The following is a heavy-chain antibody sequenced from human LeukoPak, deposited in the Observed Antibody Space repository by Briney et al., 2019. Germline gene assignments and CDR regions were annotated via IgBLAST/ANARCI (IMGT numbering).Heavy chain of an antibody. CDR2: MNPNSGDT. Sequence: ASVKVSCKASGYTFTNYDNKLVRQAAGQGIEWAGSMNPNSGDTGYVEEFQGRVTMTRDTSMNTAYMELSSLRSEDTAVYYCTRSGFGGGVHFDYWGQGTPVTVSS. D-gene: IGHD3-16*01. CDR1: GYTFTNYD. J-gene: IGHJ4*02. CDR3: TRSGFGGGVHFDY. V-gene: IGHV1-8*01.